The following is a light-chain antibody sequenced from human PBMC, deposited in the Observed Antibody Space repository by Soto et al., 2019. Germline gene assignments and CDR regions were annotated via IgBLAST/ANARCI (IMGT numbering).Light chain of an antibody. V-gene: IGKV3-11*01. Sequence: EIVLTQSPATLSLSPGERATLSCRASQNVSTYLAWYQQKPGQAPRILIYDASNRATGIPARFSGSGSGTDFPLTISSLQPEDFAVYYCQQRTNSLTFGPGTKVDIK. CDR2: DAS. CDR3: QQRTNSLT. J-gene: IGKJ3*01. CDR1: QNVSTY.